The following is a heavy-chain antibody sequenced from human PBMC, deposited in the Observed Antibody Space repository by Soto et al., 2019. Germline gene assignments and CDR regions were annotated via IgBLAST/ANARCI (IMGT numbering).Heavy chain of an antibody. D-gene: IGHD3-3*01. CDR1: GFTFSFYW. CDR2: IKLDASEK. CDR3: ARLRSVYKFDY. Sequence: PRLSFAASGFTFSFYWMSWVRQAPGKGLEWLGTIKLDASEKKYVDSVKGRFTMSRDNAKNSLYLQMDSLRAEDTAVYYCARLRSVYKFDYCGQGPLFPVS. V-gene: IGHV3-7*03. J-gene: IGHJ4*02.